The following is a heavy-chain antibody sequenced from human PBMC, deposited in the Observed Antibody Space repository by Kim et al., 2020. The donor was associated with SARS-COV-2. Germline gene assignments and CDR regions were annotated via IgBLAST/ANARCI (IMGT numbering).Heavy chain of an antibody. CDR2: IYYSGST. D-gene: IGHD6-6*01. J-gene: IGHJ4*02. Sequence: SETLSLTCTVSGGSVSSGSYYWSWIRQPPGKGLEWIGYIYYSGSTNYNPSLKSRVTISVDTSKNQFSLKLSSVPAADTAVYYCARGGDSSSSRGFDYLGQGTLVTVSS. V-gene: IGHV4-61*01. CDR3: ARGGDSSSSRGFDY. CDR1: GGSVSSGSYY.